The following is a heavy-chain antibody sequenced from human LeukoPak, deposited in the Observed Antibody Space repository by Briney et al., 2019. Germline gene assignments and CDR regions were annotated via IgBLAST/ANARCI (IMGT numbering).Heavy chain of an antibody. CDR2: ISSSSSYI. V-gene: IGHV3-21*01. CDR1: GFTFSSYS. CDR3: ARIPAGYRGNAFDI. J-gene: IGHJ3*02. D-gene: IGHD3-10*01. Sequence: GGSLRLSCAASGFTFSSYSMNWVRQAPGKGLEWVSSISSSSSYIYYADSVKGRFTISRDNAKNSLYLQMNSLRAEDTAVYYCARIPAGYRGNAFDIWGQGTMVTVSS.